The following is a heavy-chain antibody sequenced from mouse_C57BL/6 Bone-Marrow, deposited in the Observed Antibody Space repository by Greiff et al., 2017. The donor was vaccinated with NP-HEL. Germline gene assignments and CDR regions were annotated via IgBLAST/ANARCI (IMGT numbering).Heavy chain of an antibody. CDR3: ARFYGNYEDYAMDY. D-gene: IGHD2-1*01. CDR1: GYTFTDHT. J-gene: IGHJ4*01. CDR2: IYPRDGST. V-gene: IGHV1-78*01. Sequence: LQESDAELVKPGASVKISCKVSGYTFTDHTIHWMKQRPEQGLEWIGYIYPRDGSTKYNEKFKGKATLTADKSSSTAYMQLNSLTSEDSAVYFCARFYGNYEDYAMDYWGQGTSVTVSS.